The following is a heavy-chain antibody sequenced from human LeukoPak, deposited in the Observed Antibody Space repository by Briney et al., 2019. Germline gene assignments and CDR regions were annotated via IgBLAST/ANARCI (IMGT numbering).Heavy chain of an antibody. Sequence: GGSLRLSCAASGFTFSSYAMHWVRQAPGKGLEWVAVISYDGSNKYYADSVKGRFTISRDNSKNTLYLQLNSLRAEDTAVYYCARDRLRSQIVNYFDYWGQGTLVTVSS. CDR3: ARDRLRSQIVNYFDY. CDR1: GFTFSSYA. J-gene: IGHJ4*02. V-gene: IGHV3-30*04. D-gene: IGHD2/OR15-2a*01. CDR2: ISYDGSNK.